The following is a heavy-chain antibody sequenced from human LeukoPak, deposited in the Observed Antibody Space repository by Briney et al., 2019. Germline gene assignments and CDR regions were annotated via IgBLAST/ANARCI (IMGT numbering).Heavy chain of an antibody. CDR3: ARGTRLLGWFVVGRPPSAYCFDS. CDR1: GGSFNSYC. D-gene: IGHD3-3*01. J-gene: IGHJ4*02. CDR2: INHSGVT. Sequence: NSSETLSLTCAVYGGSFNSYCWTWIRQSPGKGLEWIGEINHSGVTNYNPSLKSRITMSVDTSKNQFALKLISVTAADSAVYYCARGTRLLGWFVVGRPPSAYCFDSWGLGTLVTVSS. V-gene: IGHV4-34*01.